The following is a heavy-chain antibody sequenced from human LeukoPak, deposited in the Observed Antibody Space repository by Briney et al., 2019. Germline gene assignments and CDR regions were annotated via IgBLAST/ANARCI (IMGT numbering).Heavy chain of an antibody. D-gene: IGHD3-22*01. J-gene: IGHJ4*02. Sequence: SETLSLTCTVSGGSISSGGYYWSWIRQHPGKGLEWIGYIYYSGSTYYNPSLKSRVTISVDTSKNQFSLKLSSVTAADTAVYYCAREGYYDSSGSLPDYWGQGTLVTVSS. CDR3: AREGYYDSSGSLPDY. CDR2: IYYSGST. V-gene: IGHV4-61*08. CDR1: GGSISSGGYY.